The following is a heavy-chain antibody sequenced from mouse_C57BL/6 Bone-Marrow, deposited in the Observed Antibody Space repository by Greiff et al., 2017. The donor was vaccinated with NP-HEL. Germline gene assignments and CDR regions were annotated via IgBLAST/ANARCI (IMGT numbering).Heavy chain of an antibody. Sequence: QVQLQQSGPELVKPGASVKLSCKASGYTFTSYDINWVKQRPGQGLEWIGWIYPRDGSTKYNEKFKGKATLTVDTSSSTAYMDLHSLTSEDSAVYFCARGITTVVAHWYFDVWGTGTTVTVSS. J-gene: IGHJ1*03. CDR3: ARGITTVVAHWYFDV. V-gene: IGHV1-85*01. D-gene: IGHD1-1*01. CDR2: IYPRDGST. CDR1: GYTFTSYD.